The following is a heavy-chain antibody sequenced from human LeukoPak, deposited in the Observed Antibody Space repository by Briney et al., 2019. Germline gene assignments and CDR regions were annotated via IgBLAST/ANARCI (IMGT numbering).Heavy chain of an antibody. Sequence: VGSLRLSCAASGFTSSISWMSWVRQDPRQGMEWGANIKEDGSEKKYVDTVKGRFTISSDKAKNTLYLEMNSLRAADTALDYFARDIWGTPNRIDGFDVWGQGTMVTVSS. CDR3: ARDIWGTPNRIDGFDV. V-gene: IGHV3-7*05. CDR2: IKEDGSEK. D-gene: IGHD1-14*01. CDR1: GFTSSISW. J-gene: IGHJ3*01.